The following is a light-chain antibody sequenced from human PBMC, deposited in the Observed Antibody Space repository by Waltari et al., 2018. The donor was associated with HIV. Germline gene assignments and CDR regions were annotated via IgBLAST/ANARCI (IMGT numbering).Light chain of an antibody. CDR2: DVT. J-gene: IGLJ3*02. V-gene: IGLV2-11*01. CDR1: NADVGAYNY. Sequence: QSVLTQPRSLSGSPRQSVTISCTGTNADVGAYNYVSWYQQPPGKAPKLIIYDVTKRPSGVPDRFSGSKSGNTASLTISGLQAEDEADYYCCSYAGSPWMFGGGTRLTVL. CDR3: CSYAGSPWM.